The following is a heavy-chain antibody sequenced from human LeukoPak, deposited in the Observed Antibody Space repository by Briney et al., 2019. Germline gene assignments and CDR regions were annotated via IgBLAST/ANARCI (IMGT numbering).Heavy chain of an antibody. CDR3: ARASGYYYDSSGY. V-gene: IGHV1-8*01. Sequence: ASVKVSCKASGYTFTSYDINWVRRATGQGLEWMGWMNPNSGNTGYAQKFQGRVTMTRNTSISTAYMELSSLRSEDTAVYYCARASGYYYDSSGYWGQGTLVTVSS. D-gene: IGHD3-22*01. J-gene: IGHJ4*02. CDR1: GYTFTSYD. CDR2: MNPNSGNT.